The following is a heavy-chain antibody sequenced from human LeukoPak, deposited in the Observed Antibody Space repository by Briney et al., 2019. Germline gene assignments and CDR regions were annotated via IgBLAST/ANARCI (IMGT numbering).Heavy chain of an antibody. D-gene: IGHD3-22*01. J-gene: IGHJ4*02. V-gene: IGHV3-30*18. CDR2: ISSDGNNK. CDR3: AKGNDIGGYYYPHFDY. CDR1: GFTFSSYG. Sequence: GGSLRLSCAASGFTFSSYGMHWVRQAPGRGLEWVAVISSDGNNKNYVDSVKGRFTFSRDNSKNTLYLQMNSLRAEDTAVYYCAKGNDIGGYYYPHFDYWGQGTLVTVSS.